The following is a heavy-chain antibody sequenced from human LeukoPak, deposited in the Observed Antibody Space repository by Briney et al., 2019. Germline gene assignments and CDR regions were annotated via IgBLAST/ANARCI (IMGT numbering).Heavy chain of an antibody. CDR3: ARGGRDYGY. J-gene: IGHJ4*02. V-gene: IGHV1-2*02. CDR2: INPKNAGT. CDR1: GYTFTGHY. Sequence: ASVKVSCKASGYTFTGHYMHWVRQAPGQGLEWMGWINPKNAGTNFAQRFQGRVTMTRDTSISTAYMDLSRLRSDDTAVYYCARGGRDYGYWGQGTLVTVSS. D-gene: IGHD4/OR15-4a*01.